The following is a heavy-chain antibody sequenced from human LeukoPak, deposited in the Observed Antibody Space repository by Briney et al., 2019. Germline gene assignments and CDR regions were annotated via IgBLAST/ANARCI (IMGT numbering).Heavy chain of an antibody. J-gene: IGHJ5*02. CDR1: GFTFSSYS. D-gene: IGHD2-2*02. CDR2: ISSSSSYI. CDR3: ARVGVVPDAIPVDGFDP. V-gene: IGHV3-21*01. Sequence: GGSLRLSCAASGFTFSSYSMNWVRQAPGKGLEWVSSISSSSSYIYYADSVKGRFTISRDNAKNSLYLQMNSLRAEDTAVYYCARVGVVPDAIPVDGFDPWGQGSLVTVSS.